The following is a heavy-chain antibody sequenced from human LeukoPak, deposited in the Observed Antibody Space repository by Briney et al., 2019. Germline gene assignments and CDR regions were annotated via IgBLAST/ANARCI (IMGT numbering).Heavy chain of an antibody. CDR3: ARDESYSSDY. V-gene: IGHV3-7*03. CDR1: GFTFSSYW. J-gene: IGHJ4*02. Sequence: GGSLRLSCAVSGFTFSSYWMSWVRQAPGKGLEWVANINHDGCVKYYVDSVKGRFTISRDNAKNSLYLQMNSLRAEDTAVYFCARDESYSSDYWGQGTLVTVSS. D-gene: IGHD6-13*01. CDR2: INHDGCVK.